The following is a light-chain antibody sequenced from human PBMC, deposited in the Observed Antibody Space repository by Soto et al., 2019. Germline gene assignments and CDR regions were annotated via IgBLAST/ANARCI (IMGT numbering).Light chain of an antibody. CDR2: DVS. J-gene: IGLJ1*01. V-gene: IGLV2-14*01. CDR1: SSDIGRYNY. CDR3: SSYISSSTYV. Sequence: QSVLTQPASVSGSPGRSITISCPGTSSDIGRYNYVSWYQQYPGKAPKFMIYDVSNRPSGVSNRFSGSKSGNTASLTISGLQAEDEADYYCSSYISSSTYVFGTGTKVTVL.